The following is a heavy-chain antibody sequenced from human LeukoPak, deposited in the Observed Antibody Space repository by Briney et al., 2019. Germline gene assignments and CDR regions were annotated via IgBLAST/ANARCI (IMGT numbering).Heavy chain of an antibody. CDR3: ARQYSSSGYGMDV. CDR1: GFTFSSYG. D-gene: IGHD6-13*01. CDR2: ISYDGSNK. V-gene: IGHV3-30*03. Sequence: PGRSLRLSCAASGFTFSSYGMHWVRQAPGKGLEWVAVISYDGSNKYYADSVKGRFTISRDNSKNTLYLQMNSLRADDTAVYYCARQYSSSGYGMDVWGQGTTVSVS. J-gene: IGHJ6*02.